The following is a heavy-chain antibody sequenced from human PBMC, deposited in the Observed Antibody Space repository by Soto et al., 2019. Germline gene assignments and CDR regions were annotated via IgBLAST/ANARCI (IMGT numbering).Heavy chain of an antibody. D-gene: IGHD1-26*01. J-gene: IGHJ4*02. Sequence: SETLSLTCAVYGGSFSGYYWSWIRQPPGKGLGWIGEINHSGSTNYNPSLKSRVTISVXXXXXXFXLXLXXXTAADTAVYYCARVSGGSSDYWGQGTLVTVSS. CDR3: ARVSGGSSDY. CDR1: GGSFSGYY. CDR2: INHSGST. V-gene: IGHV4-34*01.